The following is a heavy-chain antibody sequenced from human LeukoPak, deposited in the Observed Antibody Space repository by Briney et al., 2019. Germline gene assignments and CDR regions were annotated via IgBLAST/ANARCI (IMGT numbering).Heavy chain of an antibody. V-gene: IGHV3-7*01. CDR1: GFTFSSYW. D-gene: IGHD3-3*01. CDR2: IKQDGSEK. CDR3: ARVAYDFWSGYSYFDY. J-gene: IGHJ4*02. Sequence: SGGSLRLFCAASGFTFSSYWMSWVRQAPGKGLEWVANIKQDGSEKYYVDSVKGRFTISRDNAKNSLYLQMNSLRAEDTAVYYCARVAYDFWSGYSYFDYWGQGTLVTVSS.